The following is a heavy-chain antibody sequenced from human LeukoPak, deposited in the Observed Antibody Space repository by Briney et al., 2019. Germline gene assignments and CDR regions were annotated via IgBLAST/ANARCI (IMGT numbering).Heavy chain of an antibody. Sequence: SETLSLTCTVSGGSISSYYWSWIRQPPGKGLEWIGYIYYSGSTNYNPSLKSRVTISVDTSKNQFSLKLSSVTAADTAVYYCAKSGSRTNGVCYTPNWFDPWGQGTLVTVSS. CDR3: AKSGSRTNGVCYTPNWFDP. J-gene: IGHJ5*02. CDR1: GGSISSYY. CDR2: IYYSGST. V-gene: IGHV4-59*01. D-gene: IGHD2-8*01.